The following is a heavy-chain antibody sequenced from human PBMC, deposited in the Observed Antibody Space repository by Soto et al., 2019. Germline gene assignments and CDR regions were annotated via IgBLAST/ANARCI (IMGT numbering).Heavy chain of an antibody. CDR3: ADSWLPTSY. D-gene: IGHD3-10*01. J-gene: IGHJ4*02. CDR1: GFTFSSYA. Sequence: GGSLRLSCAASGFTFSSYAMSWVRQAPGKGLEWVSCISPDGRTTTYADSVKGRFTISRDNAKSTLYLQMNSLTVEDGAVYYCADSWLPTSYWGPGTLVTV. V-gene: IGHV3-74*01. CDR2: ISPDGRTT.